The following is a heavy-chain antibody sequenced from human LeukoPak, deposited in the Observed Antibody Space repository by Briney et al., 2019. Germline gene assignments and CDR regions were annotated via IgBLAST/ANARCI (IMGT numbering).Heavy chain of an antibody. CDR1: GFTFDDYG. J-gene: IGHJ3*01. CDR2: INWNGGST. Sequence: GGSLRLSCAASGFTFDDYGMSWVRQAPGKGLEWVSGINWNGGSTGYADSVKGRFTISRDNAKNSLYLQMNSLRAEDTAVYYCAREESDMDQANNVFDFWGQGTMVTVSS. CDR3: AREESDMDQANNVFDF. D-gene: IGHD3-9*01. V-gene: IGHV3-20*04.